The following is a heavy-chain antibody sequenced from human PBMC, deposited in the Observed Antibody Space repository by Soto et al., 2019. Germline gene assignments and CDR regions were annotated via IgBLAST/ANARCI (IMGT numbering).Heavy chain of an antibody. CDR3: ATAVPNDYIPNYYYMDV. D-gene: IGHD4-4*01. CDR2: IYYSGRA. CDR1: GASIRSYY. Sequence: QVQLQESGPGLVKPSETLSLTCTVSGASIRSYYWSWIRQPPGKGLEWIGYIYYSGRAKYTPSLESRVTISVDTSKNQVSLKLTSVTAADTAVYYCATAVPNDYIPNYYYMDVWGKGTTVTVSS. V-gene: IGHV4-59*01. J-gene: IGHJ6*03.